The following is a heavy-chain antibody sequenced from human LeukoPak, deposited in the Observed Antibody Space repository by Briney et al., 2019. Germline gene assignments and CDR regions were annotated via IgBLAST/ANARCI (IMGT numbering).Heavy chain of an antibody. D-gene: IGHD1-26*01. J-gene: IGHJ3*02. Sequence: ASVKLSCKASRYTFTSHALHWVRQAPGESLEWMAWINGATGNTEYSQKFQARVTITRDTSASTAYMELSSLRSEDTAVYYCASPPYSGSYYYAFDIWGQGTMVTVSS. CDR3: ASPPYSGSYYYAFDI. CDR1: RYTFTSHA. CDR2: INGATGNT. V-gene: IGHV1-3*01.